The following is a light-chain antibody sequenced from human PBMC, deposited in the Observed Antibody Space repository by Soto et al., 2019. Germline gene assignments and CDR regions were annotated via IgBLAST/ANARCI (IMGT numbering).Light chain of an antibody. V-gene: IGLV1-44*01. CDR3: AAWDARLNGVV. J-gene: IGLJ3*02. CDR1: SSNIGSNT. Sequence: SVLTQPPSASGTPGQRVTISCSGSSSNIGSNTVNWYQELPGTAPKLLIYSNNQRPSGVPDRFSGSKSGTSVSLAISGLQSEDEADYYCAAWDARLNGVVLGGETNMTVL. CDR2: SNN.